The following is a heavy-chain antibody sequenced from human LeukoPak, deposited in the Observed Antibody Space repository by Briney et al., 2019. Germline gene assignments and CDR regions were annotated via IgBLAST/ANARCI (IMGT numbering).Heavy chain of an antibody. J-gene: IGHJ3*02. Sequence: GGSLRLSCAASGFTVSSNYMSWVRQPPGKGLEWVSVIYSGGSTDYADSVKGRFTISRDTSKNTLYLQMNSLRVEDTAVYYCARSSHYDILTGYSEEDAFDIWGQGTMVTVSS. CDR3: ARSSHYDILTGYSEEDAFDI. V-gene: IGHV3-53*01. D-gene: IGHD3-9*01. CDR1: GFTVSSNY. CDR2: IYSGGST.